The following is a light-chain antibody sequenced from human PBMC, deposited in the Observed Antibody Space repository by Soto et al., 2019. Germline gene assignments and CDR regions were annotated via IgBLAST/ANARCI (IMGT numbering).Light chain of an antibody. CDR3: LQHNSYPIT. CDR2: AAS. CDR1: QSVSTL. V-gene: IGKV1-17*01. Sequence: DVQMTQSPSTLSSSVGERVSITCRASQSVSTLLAWYQQKPGKAPKRLIYAASSLQSGVPSRFSGSGSGTEFTLTISSLQPEDFATYYCLQHNSYPITFGQGTRLEIK. J-gene: IGKJ5*01.